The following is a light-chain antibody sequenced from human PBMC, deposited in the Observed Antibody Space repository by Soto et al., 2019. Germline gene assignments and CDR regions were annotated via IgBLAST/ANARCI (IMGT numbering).Light chain of an antibody. Sequence: QSVLTQPPSASGTPGQRVTISCSGRSSNIEKNSVNWYQQFPGTAPKLLIYRNNQRPSGVPDRFSGSKSGTSASLAISGLRSEDEADYYCSVWDDSLDGRVFGGATKVTVL. J-gene: IGLJ3*02. CDR3: SVWDDSLDGRV. V-gene: IGLV1-44*01. CDR2: RNN. CDR1: SSNIEKNS.